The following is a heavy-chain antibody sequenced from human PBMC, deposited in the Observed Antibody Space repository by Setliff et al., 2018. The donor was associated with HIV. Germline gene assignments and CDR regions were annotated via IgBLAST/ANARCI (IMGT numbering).Heavy chain of an antibody. J-gene: IGHJ2*01. CDR1: GGSISTSSYY. Sequence: PSETLSLTCAVSGGSISTSSYYWGWIRQPPGKGLEWIGSIYHSGSAYYNPSLKSRVTISVDTPKNQFSLKVRSVTAADTALYYCALTTVIHGWYLDLWGRGTLVTVSS. CDR3: ALTTVIHGWYLDL. V-gene: IGHV4-39*01. D-gene: IGHD4-17*01. CDR2: IYHSGSA.